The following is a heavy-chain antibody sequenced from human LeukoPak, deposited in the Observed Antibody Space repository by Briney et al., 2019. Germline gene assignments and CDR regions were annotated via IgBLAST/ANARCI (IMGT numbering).Heavy chain of an antibody. CDR3: ARGITDAFDI. J-gene: IGHJ3*02. V-gene: IGHV4-4*07. CDR2: IYTSGNT. D-gene: IGHD3-10*01. Sequence: PSETLSLNCTVSGGSISSYYWSWLRQPAGKGLEWIGRIYTSGNTNYNPSLKSRVTMSVDTSMNQFSLKLSSVTAADTAVYYCARGITDAFDIWGQGTMVTVSS. CDR1: GGSISSYY.